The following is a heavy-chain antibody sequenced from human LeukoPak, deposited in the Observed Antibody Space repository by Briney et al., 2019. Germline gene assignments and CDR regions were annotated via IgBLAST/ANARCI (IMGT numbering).Heavy chain of an antibody. V-gene: IGHV3-23*01. D-gene: IGHD3-9*01. CDR1: GFTFSNYD. CDR2: ITGGGSGI. Sequence: GGSLRLSCAASGFTFSNYDMSWVRQAPGKGLEWVSAITGGGSGIYYADSMKSRFTISRDNSKNTLYLQINSLRAEDTAVYYCAEWGDYDVLTGYYVSDYWGQGTLVTVSS. J-gene: IGHJ4*02. CDR3: AEWGDYDVLTGYYVSDY.